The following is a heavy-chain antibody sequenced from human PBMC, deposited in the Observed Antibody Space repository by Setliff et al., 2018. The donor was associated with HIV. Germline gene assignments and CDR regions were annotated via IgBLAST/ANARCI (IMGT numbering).Heavy chain of an antibody. V-gene: IGHV1-8*02. CDR2: INLVTGKT. J-gene: IGHJ3*02. CDR3: ARSTLTGEDAFDI. Sequence: GASVKVSCKTSGNTFARQSHDLHWVRQVPGQGLEWMGWINLVTGKTAYLQKFQGRVTMTRNTSISTAYMELSSLRSEDTAVYYCARSTLTGEDAFDIWGQGTMVTVSS. D-gene: IGHD7-27*01. CDR1: GNTFARQSHD.